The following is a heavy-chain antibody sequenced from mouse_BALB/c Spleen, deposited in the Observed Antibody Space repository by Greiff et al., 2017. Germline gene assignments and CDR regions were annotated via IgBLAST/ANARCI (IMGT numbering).Heavy chain of an antibody. V-gene: IGHV5-4*02. CDR3: ARDQRYDELDY. CDR2: ISDGGSYT. J-gene: IGHJ2*01. CDR1: GFTFSDYY. D-gene: IGHD2-14*01. Sequence: EVQLVESGGGLVKPGGSLKLSCAASGFTFSDYYMYWVRQTPEKRLEWVATISDGGSYTYYPDSVKGRFTISRDNAKNNLYLQMSSLKSEDTAMYYCARDQRYDELDYWGQGTTLTVSS.